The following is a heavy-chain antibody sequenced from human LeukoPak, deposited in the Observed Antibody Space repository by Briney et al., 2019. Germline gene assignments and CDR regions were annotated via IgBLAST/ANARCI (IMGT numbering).Heavy chain of an antibody. CDR3: ARGSPLYSGSYYFDY. V-gene: IGHV1-46*01. CDR2: INPSGGST. D-gene: IGHD1-26*01. CDR1: GYTFTSYY. J-gene: IGHJ4*02. Sequence: ASVKVSRKASGYTFTSYYMHWVRQAPGQGLEWMGIINPSGGSTSYAQKFQGRVTMTRDTSTSTVYMELSSLRSEDTAVYYCARGSPLYSGSYYFDYWGQGTLATVSS.